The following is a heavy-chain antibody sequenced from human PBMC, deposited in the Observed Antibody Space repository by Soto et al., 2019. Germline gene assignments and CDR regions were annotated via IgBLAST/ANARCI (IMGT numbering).Heavy chain of an antibody. V-gene: IGHV3-48*03. CDR2: ISRTSINI. CDR1: GFNFSRHK. D-gene: IGHD4-17*01. Sequence: EVHLVESGGGLVQPGGSLILSCATSGFNFSRHKMSWVRQAPGKGLEWISYISRTSINIYYAESVKGRFTVSRDNAKNSLFLHMNSLRADDTAVYFCAREDDYGDYAFDYWGQGTVVTVSS. CDR3: AREDDYGDYAFDY. J-gene: IGHJ4*02.